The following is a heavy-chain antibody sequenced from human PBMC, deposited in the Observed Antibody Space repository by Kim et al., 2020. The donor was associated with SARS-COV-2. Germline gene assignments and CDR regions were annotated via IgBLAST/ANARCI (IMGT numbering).Heavy chain of an antibody. V-gene: IGHV3-15*01. CDR2: IKSKTDGGTT. CDR3: TTDTFRSATSPFDWFDP. Sequence: GGSLRLSCAASGFTFSNAWMSWVRQAPGKGLEWVGRIKSKTDGGTTDYAAPVKGRFTISRDESKKTLYLQMNSLKTEDTAVYYCTTDTFRSATSPFDWFDPWGQGTLVTVSS. CDR1: GFTFSNAW. J-gene: IGHJ5*01. D-gene: IGHD3-16*01.